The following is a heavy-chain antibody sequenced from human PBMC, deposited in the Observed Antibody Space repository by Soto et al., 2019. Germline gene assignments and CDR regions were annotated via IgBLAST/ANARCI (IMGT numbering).Heavy chain of an antibody. J-gene: IGHJ4*02. D-gene: IGHD3-16*01. CDR3: ARDASKGLFDY. CDR1: GYIFTSYV. Sequence: QVQLVQSGGDVKKPGASVKVSCWASGYIFTSYVISWVRQAPGQGLEWMGWINGDNGNINYAQNLQGRLTMTRDTSMSTVDMELRSLRCDDTAVYYCARDASKGLFDYWGQGTLVTVSS. V-gene: IGHV1-18*04. CDR2: INGDNGNI.